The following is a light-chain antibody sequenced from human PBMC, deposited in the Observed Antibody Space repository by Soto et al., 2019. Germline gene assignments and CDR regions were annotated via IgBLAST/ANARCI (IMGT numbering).Light chain of an antibody. CDR3: SSYTGSSTLYV. Sequence: QSALTQPASVSGSPGQSITISCTGTSSDIGGYNYVSWYQQHPGKVPKLMIFEVSNRPSGVSYRFSGSKSGNTASLTISGLQAEDEDDYYCSSYTGSSTLYVFGTGTQLTVL. CDR2: EVS. CDR1: SSDIGGYNY. J-gene: IGLJ1*01. V-gene: IGLV2-14*01.